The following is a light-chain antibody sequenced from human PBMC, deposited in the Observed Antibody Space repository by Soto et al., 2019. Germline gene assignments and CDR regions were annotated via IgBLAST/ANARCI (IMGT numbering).Light chain of an antibody. CDR3: QQYGSSLWT. J-gene: IGKJ1*01. Sequence: EIVLTQSPATLSLSPWERATLSCRASASVSSFLAWYQQKPGQAPRLLIYGASSRATGIPERFSGSGSGTDFTLTISRLEHEDFAVYYCQQYGSSLWTFGQGTKVDIK. CDR1: ASVSSF. V-gene: IGKV3-20*01. CDR2: GAS.